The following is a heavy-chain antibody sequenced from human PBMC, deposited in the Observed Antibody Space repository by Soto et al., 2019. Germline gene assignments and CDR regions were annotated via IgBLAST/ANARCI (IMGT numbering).Heavy chain of an antibody. D-gene: IGHD6-6*01. J-gene: IGHJ6*02. V-gene: IGHV1-69*13. CDR3: VHSSSSGYYYGMDV. CDR1: GGTFSSYA. CDR2: IIPIFGTA. Sequence: SVRVSCKASGGTFSSYAISWVRQAPGQGLEWMGGIIPIFGTANYAQKFQGRVTITADESTSTAYMELSSLRSEDTAVYYCVHSSSSGYYYGMDVWGQGTTVTVSS.